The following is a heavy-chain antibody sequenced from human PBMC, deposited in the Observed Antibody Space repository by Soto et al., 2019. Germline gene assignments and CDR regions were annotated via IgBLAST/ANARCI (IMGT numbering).Heavy chain of an antibody. CDR2: IYYSGST. D-gene: IGHD1-26*01. J-gene: IGHJ4*02. CDR3: ARVDVGATGVYFDY. Sequence: SETLSLTCTVSGGSISSGGYYWSWIRQHPGKGLEWIGYIYYSGSTYYNPSLKSRVTISVDTSKNQFSLKLSSVTAADTAVYYCARVDVGATGVYFDYWGQGTLVTVSS. V-gene: IGHV4-31*03. CDR1: GGSISSGGYY.